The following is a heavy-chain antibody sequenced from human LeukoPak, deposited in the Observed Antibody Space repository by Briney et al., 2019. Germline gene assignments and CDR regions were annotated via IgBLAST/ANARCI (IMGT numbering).Heavy chain of an antibody. CDR3: AKEGYTDPYGMDV. D-gene: IGHD5-24*01. CDR1: GGTFSSYT. J-gene: IGHJ6*02. V-gene: IGHV1-69*04. CDR2: IIPLFGVA. Sequence: GSSVKVSCKSSGGTFSSYTISWVRQAPGQALEWMGRIIPLFGVANYAETLQGRVTITAHKSTSKAYMELSSLRSEDTAVYYCAKEGYTDPYGMDVWGQGTTVTVCS.